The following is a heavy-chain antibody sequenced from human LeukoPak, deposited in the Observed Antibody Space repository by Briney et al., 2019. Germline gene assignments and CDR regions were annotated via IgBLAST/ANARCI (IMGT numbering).Heavy chain of an antibody. J-gene: IGHJ4*02. V-gene: IGHV3-30*02. CDR1: GFTFSSYA. CDR2: IRYDGTNK. D-gene: IGHD2-8*02. CDR3: AKHSWWAFTN. Sequence: GGSLRLSCAASGFTFSSYAMHWVRQAPGKGLEWVAFIRYDGTNKYYADSVRGRFTISRDNSKNTLYLQMNSLRAEDTAVYYCAKHSWWAFTNWGQGTLVTVSS.